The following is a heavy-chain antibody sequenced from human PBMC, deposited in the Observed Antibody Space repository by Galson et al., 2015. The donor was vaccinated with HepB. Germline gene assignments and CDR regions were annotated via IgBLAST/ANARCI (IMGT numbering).Heavy chain of an antibody. CDR1: GFTFSDYY. CDR2: ISSSSSYT. V-gene: IGHV3-11*06. Sequence: SLRLSCAASGFTFSDYYMSWIRQAPGKGLEWVSYISSSSSYTNYADSVKGRFTISRDNAKNSLYLQMNSLRAEDTAVYYCACAGRGSGYDYRLVGMNFDYWGQGTLVTVSS. CDR3: ACAGRGSGYDYRLVGMNFDY. D-gene: IGHD5-12*01. J-gene: IGHJ4*02.